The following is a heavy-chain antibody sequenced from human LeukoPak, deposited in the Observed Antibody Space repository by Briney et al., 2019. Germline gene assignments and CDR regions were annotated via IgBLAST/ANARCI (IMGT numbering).Heavy chain of an antibody. CDR1: GFTFSDYY. J-gene: IGHJ3*02. CDR3: ARDQDTAHAFDI. Sequence: GGSLRLSCAASGFTFSDYYMYWIRQAPGKGLEWVSYISSSGSTIYYADSVKGRFTISRDNAKNSLYLQMNSLRAEDTAVYYCARDQDTAHAFDIWGQGTMVTVSS. D-gene: IGHD5-18*01. CDR2: ISSSGSTI. V-gene: IGHV3-11*01.